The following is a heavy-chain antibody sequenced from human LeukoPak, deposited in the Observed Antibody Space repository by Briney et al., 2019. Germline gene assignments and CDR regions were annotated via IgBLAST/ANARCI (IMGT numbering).Heavy chain of an antibody. J-gene: IGHJ4*02. Sequence: SVKLSCKASGCTFSSYAISWVRQAPGQGLEWMGGIIPIFGTANYAQKFQGRVTITADESTSTAYMELSSLRSEDTAVDYCARGRGSSSWYNYWGQGTLVTVSS. CDR2: IIPIFGTA. CDR1: GCTFSSYA. D-gene: IGHD6-13*01. CDR3: ARGRGSSSWYNY. V-gene: IGHV1-69*13.